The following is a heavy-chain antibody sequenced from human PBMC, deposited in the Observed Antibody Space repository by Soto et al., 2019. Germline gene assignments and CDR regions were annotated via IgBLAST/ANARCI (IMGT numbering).Heavy chain of an antibody. CDR2: INPNSGVT. J-gene: IGHJ6*02. V-gene: IGHV1-2*02. Sequence: QAQLVQSGAAVKKPGASVKVSCKASGYIFIDFYINWVRQAPGQGLEWMGWINPNSGVTNFPLKFQGRVTMTRDTSTSTAYMELSRLRSDDTAIYYCARHRDPLYYYYGMDVWGQGTTVTVSS. CDR1: GYIFIDFY. CDR3: ARHRDPLYYYYGMDV.